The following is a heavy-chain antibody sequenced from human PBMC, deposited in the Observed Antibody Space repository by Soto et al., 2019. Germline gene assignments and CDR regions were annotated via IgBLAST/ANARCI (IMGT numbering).Heavy chain of an antibody. CDR2: IWYDGSNK. CDR3: ARWGNWKVADY. D-gene: IGHD3-16*01. CDR1: GFTFSSHG. Sequence: PGGSLRLSCAASGFTFSSHGMHWVRQAPGKGLEWVAVIWYDGSNKYYADSVKGRFTISRDNSKNILYLEMNSLRDEDTAVYYCARWGNWKVADYWGQGTLVTVSS. J-gene: IGHJ4*02. V-gene: IGHV3-33*01.